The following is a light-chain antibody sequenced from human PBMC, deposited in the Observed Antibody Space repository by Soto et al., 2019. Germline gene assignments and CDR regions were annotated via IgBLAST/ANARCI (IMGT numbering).Light chain of an antibody. J-gene: IGKJ1*01. Sequence: IQMTQSPSSLSASVGDRVTITCRASQDIRDDFAWYQQKPGKAPKRLIYGISNLQSGVPSRFSGSGSGTEFTLLITSFQPEDFGAYFCLQYNDLPPTCGLGTSVAVK. CDR1: QDIRDD. CDR3: LQYNDLPPT. CDR2: GIS. V-gene: IGKV1-17*01.